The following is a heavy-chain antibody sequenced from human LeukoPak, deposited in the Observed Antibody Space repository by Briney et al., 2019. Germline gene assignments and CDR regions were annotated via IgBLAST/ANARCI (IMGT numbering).Heavy chain of an antibody. D-gene: IGHD6-19*01. CDR3: ARSDSGWYEY. J-gene: IGHJ4*02. CDR2: IYYSGST. V-gene: IGHV4-59*01. CDR1: GVSISSYY. Sequence: PSETLSLTCTVSGVSISSYYWSWIRQPPGKGLEWVGYIYYSGSTNYNPSLKTRVTISVDTSKNQFSLKLSSVTAADPAVYYCARSDSGWYEYWGQGTLVTVSS.